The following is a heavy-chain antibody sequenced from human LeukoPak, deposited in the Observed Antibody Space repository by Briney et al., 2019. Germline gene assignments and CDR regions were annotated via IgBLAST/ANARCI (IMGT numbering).Heavy chain of an antibody. V-gene: IGHV3-23*01. CDR3: GRSTAWYAFDY. D-gene: IGHD6-19*01. J-gene: IGHJ4*02. Sequence: GGSLRLSCTGSGFTFRTYAFSWVRQAPGKGLEWVSATGSNGVTYYADSVKGRFTISRDNSKSTLYLQMNSLRAEDTAVYYCGRSTAWYAFDYWGQGTLVTVSS. CDR1: GFTFRTYA. CDR2: TGSNGVT.